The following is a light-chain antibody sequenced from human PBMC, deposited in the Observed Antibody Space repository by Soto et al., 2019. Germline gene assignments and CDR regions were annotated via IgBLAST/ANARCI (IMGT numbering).Light chain of an antibody. CDR1: QSISSY. V-gene: IGKV1-39*01. J-gene: IGKJ5*01. Sequence: DIEMTQSPSSLSSSVADRVTITCRAIQSISSYLNWYQKKPGKAPNLLIYAASSLQSGGPSRCIGSGSGTDLTLTVSSLQTEDFAAYYCQQRSNWPPITFGQGTRLYIK. CDR3: QQRSNWPPIT. CDR2: AAS.